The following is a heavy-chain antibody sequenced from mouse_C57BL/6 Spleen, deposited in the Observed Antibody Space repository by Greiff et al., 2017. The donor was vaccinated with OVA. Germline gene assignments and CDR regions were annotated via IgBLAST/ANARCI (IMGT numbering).Heavy chain of an antibody. J-gene: IGHJ3*01. V-gene: IGHV14-1*01. CDR3: TTESVYDGAWFAY. CDR1: GFNIKDYY. D-gene: IGHD2-3*01. Sequence: EVQLQQSGAELVRPGASVKLSCTASGFNIKDYYMHWVKQRPEQGLEWIGRIDPADGDTEYAPKFQGKATMTADTSSNTAYLQRSSLTSEDTAVYYCTTESVYDGAWFAYWGQGTLVTVSA. CDR2: IDPADGDT.